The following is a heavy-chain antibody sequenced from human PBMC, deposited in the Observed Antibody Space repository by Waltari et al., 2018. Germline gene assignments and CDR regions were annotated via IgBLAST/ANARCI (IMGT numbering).Heavy chain of an antibody. V-gene: IGHV3-21*02. CDR1: EIGFSTYN. D-gene: IGHD7-27*01. Sequence: EVQQVESGGGVVKPGGSLSISCAASEIGFSTYNMNWVRQAPGKGLEWVSSISSNGAYMHYVDSVKGRFTISRDNDKTFLYLQMNDLRDEDTGVYYCARGGWGFYLDLWSQGELVTVSS. CDR2: ISSNGAYM. J-gene: IGHJ5*02. CDR3: ARGGWGFYLDL.